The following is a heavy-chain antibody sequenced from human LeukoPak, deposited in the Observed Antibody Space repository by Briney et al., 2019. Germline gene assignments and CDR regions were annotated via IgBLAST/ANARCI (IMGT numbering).Heavy chain of an antibody. D-gene: IGHD2-15*01. V-gene: IGHV3-23*01. J-gene: IGHJ4*02. Sequence: GGSLRLSCAASGFTFSSFAMNWVRQTPGKGLEWVSTISGSGAGTYYADSVKGRFTISRDNSKNTLYLQMNSLRAEDTAVYYCAKVWPPNCSGGSCYPGHFDYWGQGTLVTVSS. CDR1: GFTFSSFA. CDR3: AKVWPPNCSGGSCYPGHFDY. CDR2: ISGSGAGT.